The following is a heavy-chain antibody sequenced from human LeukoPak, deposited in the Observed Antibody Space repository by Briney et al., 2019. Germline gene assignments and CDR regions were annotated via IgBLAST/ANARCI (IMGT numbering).Heavy chain of an antibody. J-gene: IGHJ3*02. CDR2: ISSSSNYI. D-gene: IGHD2-15*01. CDR1: GFTFSSYS. CDR3: AKDGGSDPDAFDI. V-gene: IGHV3-21*01. Sequence: PGGSLRLSCAASGFTFSSYSMNWVRQAPGKGLEWVSSISSSSNYIYYADSVKGRFTISRDNIKNTLYLQMNSQRAEDTAVYYCAKDGGSDPDAFDIWGQGTMVTVSS.